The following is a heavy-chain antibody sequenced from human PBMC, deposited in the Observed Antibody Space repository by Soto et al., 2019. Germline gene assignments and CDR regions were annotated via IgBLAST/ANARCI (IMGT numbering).Heavy chain of an antibody. Sequence: EVQLVESGGGLVQPGGSLRLSCAASGFTFSSYDIHWVRQATGKGLEWVSAIGTAGDPYYPGSVKGRFTISRENAKNSLYLQMNSLRAGDTAVYYCARSSSGRNFDYWGQGTLVTVSS. J-gene: IGHJ4*02. CDR3: ARSSSGRNFDY. CDR1: GFTFSSYD. CDR2: IGTAGDP. V-gene: IGHV3-13*05. D-gene: IGHD1-26*01.